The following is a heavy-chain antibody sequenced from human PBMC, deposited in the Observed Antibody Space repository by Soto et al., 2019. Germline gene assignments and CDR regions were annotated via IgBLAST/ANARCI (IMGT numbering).Heavy chain of an antibody. CDR3: AKSHDSSGYRTFDY. Sequence: LSLSCAASGFTFSSYGMHWVRQAPGKGLEWVAVISYDGSNKYYADSVKGRFTISRDNSKNTLYLQMNSLRAEDTAVYYCAKSHDSSGYRTFDYWGQGTLVTVSS. CDR1: GFTFSSYG. CDR2: ISYDGSNK. V-gene: IGHV3-30*18. D-gene: IGHD3-22*01. J-gene: IGHJ4*02.